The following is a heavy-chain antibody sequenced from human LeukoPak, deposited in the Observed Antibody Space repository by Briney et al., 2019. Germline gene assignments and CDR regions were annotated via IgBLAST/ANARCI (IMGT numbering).Heavy chain of an antibody. CDR1: GYTFTSYD. D-gene: IGHD4-17*01. V-gene: IGHV1-8*01. Sequence: ASVKVSCKASGYTFTSYDINWVRQATGQGLEWLGWMNPNSGNTGYAQNFQGRVTMTRDTSIDTAYMELTSLRYEDTAVYYCARVTVTTLLVHYYYMDVWGKGTTVTVSS. CDR2: MNPNSGNT. CDR3: ARVTVTTLLVHYYYMDV. J-gene: IGHJ6*03.